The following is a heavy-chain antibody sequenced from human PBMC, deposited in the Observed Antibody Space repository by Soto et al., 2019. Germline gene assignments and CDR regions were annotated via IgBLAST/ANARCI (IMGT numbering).Heavy chain of an antibody. CDR2: IYYSGST. CDR3: ARGRYMDV. V-gene: IGHV4-59*01. CDR1: GGSISSYY. Sequence: SETLSLTCPVSGGSISSYYLSWIRQPPGKGLEWIGYIYYSGSTNYNPSLKSRVTISVDTSKNQFSLKLSSVTAADTAVYYCARGRYMDVWGKGTTVTVSS. J-gene: IGHJ6*03.